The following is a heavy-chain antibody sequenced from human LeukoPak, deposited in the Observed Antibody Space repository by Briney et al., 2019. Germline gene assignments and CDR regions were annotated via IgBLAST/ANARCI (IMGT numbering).Heavy chain of an antibody. CDR3: ARSYYDLLATFDY. CDR1: GYIFTTYY. CDR2: INPSGGST. V-gene: IGHV1-46*01. J-gene: IGHJ4*02. D-gene: IGHD3-22*01. Sequence: ASVKVSCKAPGYIFTTYYMHWVRQAPGQGLDWMGTINPSGGSTSYAQKFQGRVTVTRDTSTSTVYMELSSLRSEDTAVYYCARSYYDLLATFDYWGQGTLVTVSS.